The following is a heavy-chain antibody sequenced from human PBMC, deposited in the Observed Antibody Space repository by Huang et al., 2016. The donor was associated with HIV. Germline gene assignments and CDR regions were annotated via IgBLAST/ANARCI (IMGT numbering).Heavy chain of an antibody. CDR1: GGSVSGHF. D-gene: IGHD2-15*01. CDR2: SNDGGYT. Sequence: QVQLQQWGAGLLKPSETLSLTFAVNGGSVSGHFWNWIRQPPGKGIQWIGYSNDGGYTNYNPSLKSRVTISVEKSKNQFSLKLKSVTAADTALYYCARARWFQARSWYFDLWGRGTLVTISS. J-gene: IGHJ2*01. CDR3: ARARWFQARSWYFDL. V-gene: IGHV4-34*01.